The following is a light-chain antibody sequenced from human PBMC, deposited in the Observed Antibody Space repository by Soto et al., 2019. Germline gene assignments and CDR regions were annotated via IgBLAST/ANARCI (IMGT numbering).Light chain of an antibody. J-gene: IGKJ4*01. CDR1: QSVSSY. Sequence: EIVLTQSPATLSLSPGERATLSCRASQSVSSYLAWYQQKPGQAHRLLIYDASNRATGIPARFSGSGSGTDFTLTISSLEPEDFAVYYCQQRGTFGGGTKVEIK. V-gene: IGKV3-11*01. CDR3: QQRGT. CDR2: DAS.